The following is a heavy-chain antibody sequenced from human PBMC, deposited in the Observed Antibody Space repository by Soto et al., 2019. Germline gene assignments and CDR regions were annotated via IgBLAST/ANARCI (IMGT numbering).Heavy chain of an antibody. Sequence: QVQLQESGPGLVKPSETLSLSCSVSGGSISGHYWSWVRQTPGKGLEWIGYMYYSGSTNYNPSLKSPVTLSVDPSKNHFSLRLTSVTAADTAVYYCARGPYYDLNLNYYYMDVGGKGTTVTVSS. V-gene: IGHV4-59*08. CDR3: ARGPYYDLNLNYYYMDV. J-gene: IGHJ6*03. D-gene: IGHD3-16*01. CDR1: GGSISGHY. CDR2: MYYSGST.